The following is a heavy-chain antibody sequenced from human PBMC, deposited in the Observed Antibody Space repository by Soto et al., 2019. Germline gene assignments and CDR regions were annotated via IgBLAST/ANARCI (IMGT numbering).Heavy chain of an antibody. V-gene: IGHV4-34*01. CDR2: INHSGST. Sequence: SETLSLTCAVYGGSFSGYYWSWIRQPPGKGLEWIGEINHSGSTNYNPSLKSRVTISVDTSKNQFSLKLSSVTAADTAVYYCARVRKRSSIASIDYWGQGTLVTVSS. CDR1: GGSFSGYY. CDR3: ARVRKRSSIASIDY. D-gene: IGHD6-6*01. J-gene: IGHJ4*02.